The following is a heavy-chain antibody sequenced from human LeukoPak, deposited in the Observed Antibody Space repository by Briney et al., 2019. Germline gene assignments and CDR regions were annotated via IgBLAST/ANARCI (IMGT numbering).Heavy chain of an antibody. V-gene: IGHV4-61*02. J-gene: IGHJ5*02. Sequence: XXCTXSGGSISSGSYYWSWIRQPAGKGLEWIGRIYTSGSTNYNPSIKSRFTISVDTSKNPFSLKLSSVTAADTAVYYCAREITVLRFLEWLNWFDPWGQGTLVTVSS. D-gene: IGHD3-3*01. CDR1: GGSISSGSYY. CDR3: AREITVLRFLEWLNWFDP. CDR2: IYTSGST.